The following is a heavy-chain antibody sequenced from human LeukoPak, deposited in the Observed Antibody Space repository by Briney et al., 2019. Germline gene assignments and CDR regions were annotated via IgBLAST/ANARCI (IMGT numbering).Heavy chain of an antibody. CDR1: GFTFSSYA. Sequence: PGGSLRLSCAASGFTFSSYAMSWVRQAPGKGLEWVSAISGSVGSTYYADSVKGRFTISRDNSKNTLYLQMNSLRAEDTAVYYCAKDQNVWGSYRPPLDYWGQGTLVTVSS. V-gene: IGHV3-23*01. J-gene: IGHJ4*02. CDR2: ISGSVGST. D-gene: IGHD3-16*02. CDR3: AKDQNVWGSYRPPLDY.